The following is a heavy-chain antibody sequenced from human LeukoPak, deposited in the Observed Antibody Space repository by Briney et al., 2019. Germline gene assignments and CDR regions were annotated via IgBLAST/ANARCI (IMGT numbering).Heavy chain of an antibody. D-gene: IGHD1-14*01. CDR2: IYYIGNT. V-gene: IGHV4-39*01. Sequence: SETLSLTCIISGGSISSSSYYWGWIRQPPGTGLEWIGTIYYIGNTYYNPSLKSRVTISVDTSKNQFSLKLRSVTAADTAVYYCARHEWGITNAFDIWGQGTMVTVSS. J-gene: IGHJ3*02. CDR1: GGSISSSSYY. CDR3: ARHEWGITNAFDI.